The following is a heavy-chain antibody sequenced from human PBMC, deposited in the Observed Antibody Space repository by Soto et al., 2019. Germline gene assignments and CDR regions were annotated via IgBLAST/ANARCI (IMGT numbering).Heavy chain of an antibody. CDR3: ALTRRSSLLEVAGPGFEY. CDR2: LSYEGSEE. Sequence: PGGSLRLSFAASGFNFGVFGMHWVRQAPGKGLEWLSVLSYEGSEEYYADSVRGRFTISRDNSKNTLFLQMDSLRVDDTGVYYCALTRRSSLLEVAGPGFEYWGQGTLVTVSS. D-gene: IGHD6-19*01. J-gene: IGHJ4*02. CDR1: GFNFGVFG. V-gene: IGHV3-30*03.